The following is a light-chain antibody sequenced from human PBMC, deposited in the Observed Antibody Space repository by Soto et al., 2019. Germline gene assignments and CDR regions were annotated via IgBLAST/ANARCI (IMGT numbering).Light chain of an antibody. CDR3: QQYNNWPPA. J-gene: IGKJ4*01. CDR2: GAS. CDR1: QSVSSN. V-gene: IGKV3-15*01. Sequence: EIVMTQSPATLSVSPGERATLSCSASQSVSSNLAWYQQKPGQAPRLLIYGASTRATGIPARFSGSGSGTEFTLTLSSLQSEDFAVYYCQQYNNWPPAFGGGTKVEIK.